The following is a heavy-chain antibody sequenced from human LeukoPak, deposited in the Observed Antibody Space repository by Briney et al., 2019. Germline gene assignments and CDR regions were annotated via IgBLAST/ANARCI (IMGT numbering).Heavy chain of an antibody. V-gene: IGHV3-30-3*01. Sequence: PGGSLRLSCAASGFTFSSYAMPWVRQAPGKGLEWVAVISYDGSNKYYADSVKGRFTIPRDNSKNTLYLQMNSLRAEDTAVYYCARPDSLNYYGSGSFDYCGQGTLVTVSS. D-gene: IGHD3-10*01. CDR2: ISYDGSNK. J-gene: IGHJ4*02. CDR3: ARPDSLNYYGSGSFDY. CDR1: GFTFSSYA.